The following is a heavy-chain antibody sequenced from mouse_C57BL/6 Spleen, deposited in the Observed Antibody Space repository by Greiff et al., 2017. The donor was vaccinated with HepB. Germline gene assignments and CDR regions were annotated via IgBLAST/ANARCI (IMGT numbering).Heavy chain of an antibody. CDR2: IDPSDSYT. CDR1: GYTFTSYW. V-gene: IGHV1-50*01. CDR3: ARWGLLFAY. J-gene: IGHJ3*01. D-gene: IGHD2-3*01. Sequence: QVQLQQPGAELVKPGASVKLSCKASGYTFTSYWMQWVKQRPGQGLEWIGEIDPSDSYTNYNQKFKGKATLTVDTSSSTAYMQLSSLTSEVSAVYYCARWGLLFAYWGQGTLVTVSA.